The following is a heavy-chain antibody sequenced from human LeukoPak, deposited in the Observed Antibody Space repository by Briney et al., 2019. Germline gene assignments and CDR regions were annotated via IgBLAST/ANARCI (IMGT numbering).Heavy chain of an antibody. CDR2: INHSGST. CDR1: GGSFSGYY. D-gene: IGHD4-23*01. V-gene: IGHV4-34*01. J-gene: IGHJ4*02. Sequence: SETLSLTCAVYGGSFSGYYWSWIRQPPGKGLEWIGEINHSGSTNYNPSLKSRVTISVDRSKNQFSLKLSSVTAADTAVYYCARGLVSRTASIYFDYWGQGTLVTVSS. CDR3: ARGLVSRTASIYFDY.